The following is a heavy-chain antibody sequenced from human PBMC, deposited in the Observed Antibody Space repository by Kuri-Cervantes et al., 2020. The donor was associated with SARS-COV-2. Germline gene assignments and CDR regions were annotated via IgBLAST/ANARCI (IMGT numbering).Heavy chain of an antibody. CDR2: VNHRGST. V-gene: IGHV4-34*01. D-gene: IGHD4-17*01. Sequence: SETLSLTSAFYGEFFSGYYWNWIRQSPGKGLEWIGEVNHRGSTNYNPSLKSRVTISVDTSSKQFSLHLGSVTAADTAVYYCARAYGFLRYIYYMDVWGRGTTVTVSS. CDR1: GEFFSGYY. J-gene: IGHJ6*03. CDR3: ARAYGFLRYIYYMDV.